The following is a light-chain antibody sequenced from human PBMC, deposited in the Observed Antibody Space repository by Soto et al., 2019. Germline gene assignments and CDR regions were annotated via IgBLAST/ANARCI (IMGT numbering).Light chain of an antibody. CDR2: EVS. J-gene: IGLJ1*01. Sequence: QSALTQPASVSGSPGQSITISCTGTSSDVGGYNLVSWYQQHPGKAPKLMIYEVSKRPSGVSNRFSGSKSGNTASLTISGLQAEDEADYYCCSYAGSSTFFYVFGTG. CDR1: SSDVGGYNL. CDR3: CSYAGSSTFFYV. V-gene: IGLV2-23*02.